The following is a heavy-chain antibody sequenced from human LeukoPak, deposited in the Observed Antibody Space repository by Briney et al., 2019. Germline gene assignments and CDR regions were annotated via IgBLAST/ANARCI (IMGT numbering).Heavy chain of an antibody. V-gene: IGHV3-21*01. D-gene: IGHD3-22*01. CDR3: ARDGTYYYDSSGHFDY. CDR2: ISSSSSYI. CDR1: GFTFSSYS. J-gene: IGHJ4*02. Sequence: PGGSLRLSCAASGFTFSSYSMTWVRQAPGKGLEWVSSISSSSSYIYYADSVKGRFTISRDNAKNSLYLQMNSLRAEDTAVYYCARDGTYYYDSSGHFDYWGQGTLVTVSS.